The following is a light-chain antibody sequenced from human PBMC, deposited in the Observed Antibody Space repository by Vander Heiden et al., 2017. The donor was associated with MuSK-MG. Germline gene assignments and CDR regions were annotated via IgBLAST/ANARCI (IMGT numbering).Light chain of an antibody. CDR2: AAS. V-gene: IGKV1-8*01. CDR3: LQYDSYPRT. J-gene: IGKJ1*01. Sequence: AIRMTQSPSSFSASTGDRVTITCRASQGISSYLAWYQQKPGKAPKLLIYAASTLQSGVPSRFSGSGSGTDFTLTIICLQSEDFATYYCLQYDSYPRTFRQGTKVGI. CDR1: QGISSY.